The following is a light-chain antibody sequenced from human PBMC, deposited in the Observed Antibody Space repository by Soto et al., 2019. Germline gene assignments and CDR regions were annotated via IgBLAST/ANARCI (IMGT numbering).Light chain of an antibody. CDR2: AAS. V-gene: IGKV1-39*01. CDR3: QHSYSTPLFT. CDR1: QSISSY. J-gene: IGKJ3*01. Sequence: DIQMTQSPSSLSASVGDRVTITCRASQSISSYLYWYQQKPGKAPKLLIYAASSLPSGVPSRFGRGGSGTDFTLTIRSLQPEDFVTYYWQHSYSTPLFTFGHGTKVDIK.